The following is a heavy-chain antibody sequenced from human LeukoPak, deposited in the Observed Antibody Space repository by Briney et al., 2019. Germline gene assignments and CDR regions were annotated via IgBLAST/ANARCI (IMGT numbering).Heavy chain of an antibody. CDR3: ARQSMGATTYYFDY. D-gene: IGHD1-26*01. J-gene: IGHJ4*02. V-gene: IGHV3-21*01. CDR1: GFTFSSYT. Sequence: GGSLRLSCAASGFTFSSYTMNWVRQAPGKGLEWVSSISSSSSYIYYAGSVKGRFTISRDNAKNSLYLQMNSLRAEDTAVYYCARQSMGATTYYFDYWGQGTLVTVSS. CDR2: ISSSSSYI.